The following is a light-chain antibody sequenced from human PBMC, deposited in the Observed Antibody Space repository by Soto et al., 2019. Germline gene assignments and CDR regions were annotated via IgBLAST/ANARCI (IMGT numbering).Light chain of an antibody. Sequence: QSALTQPASVSGSPGQSIPISCTGTSNDIGGYNYVSWLQQHPGEAPKLIIYEVSNRPSGVSNRFSGSKSGNTASLTITGLQPEDEAPYYSTSYTIAHMPVIFGAGTKLTVL. CDR3: TSYTIAHMPVI. J-gene: IGLJ2*01. V-gene: IGLV2-14*01. CDR2: EVS. CDR1: SNDIGGYNY.